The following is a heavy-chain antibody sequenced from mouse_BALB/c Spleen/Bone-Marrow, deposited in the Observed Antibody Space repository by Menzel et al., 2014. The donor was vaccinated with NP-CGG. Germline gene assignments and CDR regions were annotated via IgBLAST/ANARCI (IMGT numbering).Heavy chain of an antibody. CDR1: GYTFTSYW. D-gene: IGHD2-14*01. Sequence: LQQPGSELVRPGASVKLSCKASGYTFTSYWMHWVKQRPGQGLEWIGNIYPGSGSTNYDEKFKSKATLTVDTSSITAYMQLSSLTSEDSAVYYCTRRYEIYYAMDYWGQGTSVTVSS. V-gene: IGHV1S22*01. CDR3: TRRYEIYYAMDY. J-gene: IGHJ4*01. CDR2: IYPGSGST.